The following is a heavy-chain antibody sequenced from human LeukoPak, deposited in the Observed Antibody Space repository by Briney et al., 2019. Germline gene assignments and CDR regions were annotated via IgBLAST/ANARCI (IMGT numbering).Heavy chain of an antibody. J-gene: IGHJ6*03. CDR1: GGSFSGYY. CDR2: IYYTGST. Sequence: PSETLSLTCAVYGGSFSGYYWTWIRQPPGKGLEWIGYIYYTGSTNYNPSLKSRVTISVDTSKNQFSLKLSSVTAADTAVYYCARTTEAHSWRTRYYDYYMDVWGKGTTVTVSS. CDR3: ARTTEAHSWRTRYYDYYMDV. D-gene: IGHD6-13*01. V-gene: IGHV4-59*01.